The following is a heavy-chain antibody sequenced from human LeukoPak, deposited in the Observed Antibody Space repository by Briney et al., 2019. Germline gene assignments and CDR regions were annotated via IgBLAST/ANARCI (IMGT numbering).Heavy chain of an antibody. D-gene: IGHD3-9*01. CDR2: FDPEDGET. CDR3: ADFDWFTPRKNWFDP. V-gene: IGHV1-24*01. CDR1: RYTLTELS. J-gene: IGHJ5*02. Sequence: ASVKVSCKESRYTLTELSMHWVRQAPGKGLEWMGGFDPEDGETIYAQKFQGRVTMTEDTSTDTAYMELSSMRSEDTAVYYCADFDWFTPRKNWFDPWGQGTLVTVSS.